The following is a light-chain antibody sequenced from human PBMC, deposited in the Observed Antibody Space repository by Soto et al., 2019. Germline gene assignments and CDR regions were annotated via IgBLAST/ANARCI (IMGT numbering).Light chain of an antibody. CDR2: AAS. Sequence: DIQLTQSPSFLSASVGDRVTITCRASQDISDYLAWYQQRPGKAPKLLIYAASTLQSGVPSRFSGSGSGTDFTLTISSLQPEDFATYYCQQLDSYLPFGQGTRLEIK. V-gene: IGKV1-9*01. J-gene: IGKJ5*01. CDR1: QDISDY. CDR3: QQLDSYLP.